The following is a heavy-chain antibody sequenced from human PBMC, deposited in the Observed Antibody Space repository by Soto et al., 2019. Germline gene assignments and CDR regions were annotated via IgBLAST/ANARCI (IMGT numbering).Heavy chain of an antibody. Sequence: SETHSLTSTVSGGSSISGGYYWTWIRKHPGKGLEWIGYIYYSGSTYYNPSLKSRVTISVDTSKNQFSLKLSSVTAADTAVYYCARWANYYDSSGYHQLRYYFGYWGQGTLVTVSS. CDR3: ARWANYYDSSGYHQLRYYFGY. J-gene: IGHJ4*02. CDR1: GGSSISGGYY. CDR2: IYYSGST. D-gene: IGHD3-22*01. V-gene: IGHV4-31*03.